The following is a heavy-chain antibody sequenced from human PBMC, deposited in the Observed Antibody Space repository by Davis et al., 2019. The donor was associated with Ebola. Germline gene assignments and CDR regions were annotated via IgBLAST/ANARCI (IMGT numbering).Heavy chain of an antibody. D-gene: IGHD4-17*01. V-gene: IGHV3-23*01. CDR2: ISGSGATT. CDR3: TRHVSGDFWYFDL. CDR1: GFTFSNYV. J-gene: IGHJ2*01. Sequence: ESLKISCAASGFTFSNYVMNWVRQAPGKGLEWVSTISGSGATTHYADSVKGRFTISRDNSKNTVYLQMNSLRAEDTAVYYCTRHVSGDFWYFDLWGRGTLVTVSS.